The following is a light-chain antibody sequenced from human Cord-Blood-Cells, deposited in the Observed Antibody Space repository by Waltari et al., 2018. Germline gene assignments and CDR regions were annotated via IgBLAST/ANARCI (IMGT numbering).Light chain of an antibody. CDR3: QVWDSSSDHVV. J-gene: IGLJ2*01. V-gene: IGLV3-21*03. CDR2: DDS. Sequence: SYVLPQPPSVSVAPGKTARITCGGTNLGSKSVHWYQQKPGQAPVLVVYDDSDRPSGIPERFSGSNSGNTATLTISRVEAGDEADYYCQVWDSSSDHVVFGGGTKLTVL. CDR1: NLGSKS.